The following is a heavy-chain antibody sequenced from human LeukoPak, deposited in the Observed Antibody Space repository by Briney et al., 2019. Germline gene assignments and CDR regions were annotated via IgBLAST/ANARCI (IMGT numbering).Heavy chain of an antibody. J-gene: IGHJ6*03. V-gene: IGHV3-48*01. CDR3: ARMTTVTTAAYYYFMDV. CDR1: AFTFSTYS. Sequence: PGGSLRLSCAASAFTFSTYSMNWVRQAPGKGLEWVSYISSNSRTIYNADSVKGRFTISRDNAKDSLYLQMNSPRVEDTAVYYCARMTTVTTAAYYYFMDVWGKGTTVTVSS. D-gene: IGHD4-11*01. CDR2: ISSNSRTI.